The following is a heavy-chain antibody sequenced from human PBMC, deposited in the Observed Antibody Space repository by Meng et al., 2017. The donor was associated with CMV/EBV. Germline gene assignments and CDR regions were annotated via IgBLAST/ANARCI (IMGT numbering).Heavy chain of an antibody. Sequence: RVSCKASGYAFINYDINWMRQAAGQGLEWMGWMNPSSGDTGYAPNFQDRVSISRDTSTGTAFMDLSSLRSDDTAVYYCARGRIFDHWGQGTLVTVSS. J-gene: IGHJ4*02. CDR2: MNPSSGDT. CDR1: GYAFINYD. D-gene: IGHD1-14*01. V-gene: IGHV1-8*03. CDR3: ARGRIFDH.